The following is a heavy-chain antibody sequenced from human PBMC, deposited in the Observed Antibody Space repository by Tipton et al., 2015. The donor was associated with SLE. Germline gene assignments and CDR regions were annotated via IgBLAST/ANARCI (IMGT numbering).Heavy chain of an antibody. V-gene: IGHV4-4*08. CDR3: ARDKYCTGGSCFDWYFDV. D-gene: IGHD2-15*01. Sequence: TLSLTCPVSGGSINNYYWSWIRQPPGKGLEWIGYIYSSGSTNYNPSLKSRVTISVDTSENQFSLKLSSVSAADTAVYYCARDKYCTGGSCFDWYFDVWGRGTLVTVSS. CDR1: GGSINNYY. CDR2: IYSSGST. J-gene: IGHJ2*01.